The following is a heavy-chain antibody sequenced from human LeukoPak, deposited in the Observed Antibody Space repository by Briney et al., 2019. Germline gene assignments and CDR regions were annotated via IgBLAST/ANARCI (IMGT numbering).Heavy chain of an antibody. J-gene: IGHJ4*02. CDR1: GGSISSYY. CDR3: ARDHEVGATTWGGSYYFDY. CDR2: IYTSGST. D-gene: IGHD1-26*01. Sequence: SETLSLTCTVSGGSISSYYWSWIRQPAGKGLEWIGRIYTSGSTNYNPSLKSRVTMSVDTSKNQFSLKLSSVTAADTAVYYCARDHEVGATTWGGSYYFDYWGQGTLVTVSS. V-gene: IGHV4-4*07.